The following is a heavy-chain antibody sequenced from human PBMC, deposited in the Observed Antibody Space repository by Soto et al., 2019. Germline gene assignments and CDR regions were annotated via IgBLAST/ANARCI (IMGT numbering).Heavy chain of an antibody. CDR1: GFTFSSYS. D-gene: IGHD5-18*01. Sequence: GGSLRLSCAASGFTFSSYSMNWVRQAPGKGLEWVSSISSSSIYIYYADSVKGRFTISRDNAKNSLYLQMNSLRAEDTAVYYCARVRDTAMVDYYFDYWGQGTLVTVSS. CDR2: ISSSSIYI. CDR3: ARVRDTAMVDYYFDY. J-gene: IGHJ4*02. V-gene: IGHV3-21*01.